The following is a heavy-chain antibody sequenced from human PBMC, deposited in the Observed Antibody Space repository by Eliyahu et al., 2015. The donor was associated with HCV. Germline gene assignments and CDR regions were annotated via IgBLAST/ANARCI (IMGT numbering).Heavy chain of an antibody. D-gene: IGHD2-2*01. CDR2: IYFSGST. CDR3: ARHTPGRLNTSPFDY. V-gene: IGHV4-39*01. Sequence: QFQLQESGPGLVKPSESLSLTCTVSGGSISSSSYYWGWIRQPPGKGLGWVGGIYFSGSTYYNPSLKSRVTISVDRSKNQFSLKVSSVTAADTAVYYCARHTPGRLNTSPFDYWGQGTLVTVSS. CDR1: GGSISSSSYY. J-gene: IGHJ4*02.